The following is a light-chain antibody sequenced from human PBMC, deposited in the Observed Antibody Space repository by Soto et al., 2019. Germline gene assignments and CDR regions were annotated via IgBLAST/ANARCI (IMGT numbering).Light chain of an antibody. J-gene: IGKJ1*01. CDR2: GAS. Sequence: EIVMTQSPATLSVSPGERATLSCRASQSVSSNLAWYQQKPGQDPRLLIYGASTRATGIPARFSGSGSGTEFTLTSSSLQSKDFALYYCQQYNNWTFGQGTKVEIK. CDR3: QQYNNWT. CDR1: QSVSSN. V-gene: IGKV3-15*01.